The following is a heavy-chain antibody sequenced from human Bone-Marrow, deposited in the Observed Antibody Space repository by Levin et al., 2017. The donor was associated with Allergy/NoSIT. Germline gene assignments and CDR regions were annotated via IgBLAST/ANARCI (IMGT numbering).Heavy chain of an antibody. Sequence: AGESLKISCVASGFRFSSYWMSWVRQAPGRGLEWVANMKQGGSEKYYVDSVKGRFTISRDDARKTLFLQMDSLRVEDTAVYYCVRDQGSGTYWEGLDPWGQGTLVTVSS. D-gene: IGHD1-26*01. V-gene: IGHV3-7*01. J-gene: IGHJ5*02. CDR3: VRDQGSGTYWEGLDP. CDR1: GFRFSSYW. CDR2: MKQGGSEK.